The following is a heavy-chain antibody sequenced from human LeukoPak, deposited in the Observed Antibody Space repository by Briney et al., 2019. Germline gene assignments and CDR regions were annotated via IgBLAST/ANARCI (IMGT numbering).Heavy chain of an antibody. D-gene: IGHD6-19*01. CDR1: GGSFSGYY. CDR2: INHSGST. J-gene: IGHJ4*02. Sequence: SETLSLTCAVYGGSFSGYYWSWIRQPPGKGLEWIGEINHSGSTNYNPSLTSRVTILVDTSKNQFSLKLTSVTAADTAVHYCARTFRNSGWGIDYWGQGTQVTVSS. V-gene: IGHV4-34*01. CDR3: ARTFRNSGWGIDY.